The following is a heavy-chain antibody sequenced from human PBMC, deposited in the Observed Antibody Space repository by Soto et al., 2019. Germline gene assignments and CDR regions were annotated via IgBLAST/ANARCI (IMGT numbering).Heavy chain of an antibody. CDR1: GFSFSTYW. D-gene: IGHD4-17*01. CDR3: AGGGGAYGDYLDY. V-gene: IGHV3-74*01. J-gene: IGHJ4*02. Sequence: ELQLVESGGGLVQPGGSLRLSCVASGFSFSTYWMHWVRQAPGKGLVWVSRINTAGTTTPYADSVTGRFTISRDNAKNTLSLQMNSLRAEDPAVYYCAGGGGAYGDYLDYWGQGALVTVSS. CDR2: INTAGTTT.